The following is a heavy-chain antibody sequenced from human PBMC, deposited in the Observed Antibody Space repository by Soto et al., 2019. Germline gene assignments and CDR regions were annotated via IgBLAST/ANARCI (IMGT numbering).Heavy chain of an antibody. CDR2: ISYDEIDK. V-gene: IGHV3-30*18. D-gene: IGHD6-6*01. CDR3: AKDTGIAAPYYFDY. J-gene: IGHJ4*02. Sequence: GGSLRLSCAASGFTFTSHAMHWVRQTPGKGLEWVAAISYDEIDKKYASSVKGRFTVSRDNVKNTLYLLMNSLRAEDTAVYYCAKDTGIAAPYYFDYWGQGTLVTVSS. CDR1: GFTFTSHA.